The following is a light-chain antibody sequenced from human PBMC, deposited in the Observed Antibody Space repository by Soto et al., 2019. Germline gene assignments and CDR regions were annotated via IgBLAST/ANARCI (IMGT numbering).Light chain of an antibody. V-gene: IGKV3-11*01. CDR1: QNVTSN. CDR3: QQRSDFWT. J-gene: IGKJ1*01. Sequence: TVLSQSLGTLSLSPGERATLSCRASQNVTSNLLVWYQQKPGQAPRLLINDVSNRATGIPARFSGSGSETDFTLTISSLEPEDFPVYYCQQRSDFWTFGQGTKVDIK. CDR2: DVS.